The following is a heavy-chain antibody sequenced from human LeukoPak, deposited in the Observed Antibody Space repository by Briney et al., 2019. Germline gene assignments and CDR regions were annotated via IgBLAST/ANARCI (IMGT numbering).Heavy chain of an antibody. CDR3: ARGRSSRWTDFDV. Sequence: PSETLSLTCTVSGDSVSSGGYHWNWLRQPPGKGLEWIGYVNYIGTTHYNPSLRSRVTISRDTSENQFSLNLASVTAADTAVFYCARGRSSRWTDFDVWGQGTLVTVSS. J-gene: IGHJ4*02. D-gene: IGHD2-2*01. CDR1: GDSVSSGGYH. V-gene: IGHV4-61*08. CDR2: VNYIGTT.